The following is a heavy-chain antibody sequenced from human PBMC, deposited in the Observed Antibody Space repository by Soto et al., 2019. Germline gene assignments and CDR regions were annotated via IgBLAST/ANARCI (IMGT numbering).Heavy chain of an antibody. CDR1: AFTFNNYA. Sequence: EVQLLESGGCFVQPGWSLRLSCAASAFTFNNYAMSWVRQAPGKGLEWVSAISGSGGSTHYADSVKGRFTISRDNSKNTLCLQMNSLRAEDTAVYYCAKLASGHYCTNGVCLLYYCDYWGQGAQVTVSS. CDR2: ISGSGGST. J-gene: IGHJ4*02. V-gene: IGHV3-23*01. CDR3: AKLASGHYCTNGVCLLYYCDY. D-gene: IGHD2-8*01.